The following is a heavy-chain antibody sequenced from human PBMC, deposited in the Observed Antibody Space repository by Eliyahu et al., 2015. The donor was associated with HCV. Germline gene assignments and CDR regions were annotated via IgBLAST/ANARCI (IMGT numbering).Heavy chain of an antibody. CDR2: IRGSGGST. D-gene: IGHD3-22*01. V-gene: IGHV3-23*01. CDR3: AKNPTYYYDSSGAPNWFDP. CDR1: GXTXSSYA. Sequence: EVQLLESGGGLVQPGGSLRLSCAASGXTXSSYAXXWVRXAXGKGLEWVSXIRGSGGSTXYADSVKGRFTISRDNSKNTLYLQMNSLRAEDTAVYYCAKNPTYYYDSSGAPNWFDPWGQGTLVTVSS. J-gene: IGHJ5*02.